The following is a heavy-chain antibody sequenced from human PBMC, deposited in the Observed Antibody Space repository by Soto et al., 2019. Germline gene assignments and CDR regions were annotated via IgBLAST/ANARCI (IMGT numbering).Heavy chain of an antibody. D-gene: IGHD5-18*01. Sequence: QVHLVESGGGVVQPGRSLRLSCGASGFIFSRYGIQWVRQAPGKGLEWVAAILHDGRNKYYADSVKGRFSISRDNPKNTVYLQMNSLRPEDAAVYYCAKDSEVDTSLVWWGQGTQVTVSS. CDR2: ILHDGRNK. J-gene: IGHJ4*02. CDR3: AKDSEVDTSLVW. CDR1: GFIFSRYG. V-gene: IGHV3-30*18.